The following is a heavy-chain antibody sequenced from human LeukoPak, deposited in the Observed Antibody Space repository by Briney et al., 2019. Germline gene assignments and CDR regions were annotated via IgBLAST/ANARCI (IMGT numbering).Heavy chain of an antibody. V-gene: IGHV4-61*02. D-gene: IGHD3-16*01. CDR1: GDSISSGDYY. J-gene: IGHJ4*02. CDR2: IYTSGST. CDR3: AREAITFGGTPLGY. Sequence: PSETLSLTCTVSGDSISSGDYYWSWIRQPAGKGLEWIGRIYTSGSTNYNPSLKSRVTISVDTSKNQFSLKLSSVTAADTAMYYCAREAITFGGTPLGYWGQGTLVTVSS.